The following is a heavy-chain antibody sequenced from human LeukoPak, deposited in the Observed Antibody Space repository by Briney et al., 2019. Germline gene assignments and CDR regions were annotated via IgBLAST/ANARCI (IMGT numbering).Heavy chain of an antibody. J-gene: IGHJ3*02. CDR2: IYFSGSI. CDR1: GQFISSGDW. Sequence: SDTLSLTCDVSGQFISSGDWWAWIRQPPEKGLEGIGYIYFSGSINYNPSLKSRFTLSVDTSKNQFSLKLSSVTALDTAVYYCARYESSVSGAFDIWGQGTMVTVSS. V-gene: IGHV4-28*06. D-gene: IGHD3-22*01. CDR3: ARYESSVSGAFDI.